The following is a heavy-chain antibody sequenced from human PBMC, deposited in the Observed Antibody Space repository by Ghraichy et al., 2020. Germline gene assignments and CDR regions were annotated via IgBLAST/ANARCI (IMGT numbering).Heavy chain of an antibody. CDR1: GFTVSSSY. CDR3: AREKDYYGMDV. CDR2: IYGGGGT. V-gene: IGHV3-66*01. J-gene: IGHJ6*02. Sequence: GSLRLSCAASGFTVSSSYMSWVRQAPGKGLEWVSVIYGGGGTYYADSVKGRFIISRDNSKNTLYLQMSSLRADDTAVYYCAREKDYYGMDVWGQGTTVTVSS.